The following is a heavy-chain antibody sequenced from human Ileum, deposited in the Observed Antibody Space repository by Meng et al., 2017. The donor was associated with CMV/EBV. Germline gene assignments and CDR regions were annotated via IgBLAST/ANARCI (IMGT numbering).Heavy chain of an antibody. J-gene: IGHJ4*02. CDR3: AKRGGFYFDY. V-gene: IGHV3-23*04. CDR1: GFTFSRYD. CDR2: ISGSGGNT. D-gene: IGHD3-10*01. Sequence: EVQLVGSGGGLVQPGGSLRLSCAASGFTFSRYDMTWVRQAPGKGLEYISGISGSGGNTYYADSMKGRFIISRDNSKNTLYLQLNSLRAEDTAVYYCAKRGGFYFDYWGQGTLVTVSS.